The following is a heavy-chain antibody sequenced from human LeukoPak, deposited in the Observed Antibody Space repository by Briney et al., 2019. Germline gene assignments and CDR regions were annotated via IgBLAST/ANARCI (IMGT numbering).Heavy chain of an antibody. V-gene: IGHV4-38-2*02. CDR1: GYSISSGYY. D-gene: IGHD6-13*01. CDR3: ARTAQGTSSLEFDP. Sequence: PSETLSLTCTVSGYSISSGYYWGWIRQAPGKGLEWIATMYHSGGTYYNPSLKSRVTISIDTSKNQFSLKVNSVTAADTAVYYWARTAQGTSSLEFDPWGQGTLVTVSS. J-gene: IGHJ5*02. CDR2: MYHSGGT.